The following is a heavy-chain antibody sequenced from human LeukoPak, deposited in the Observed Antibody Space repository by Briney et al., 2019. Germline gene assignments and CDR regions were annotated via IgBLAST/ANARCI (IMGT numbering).Heavy chain of an antibody. CDR3: ARGTYYYDSSGSWSY. CDR2: ISSSGSTI. V-gene: IGHV3-48*03. Sequence: PGGSLRLSCAASGFTFSSYEMNWVRQAPGKGLEWVSYISSSGSTIYYADSVKGRFTISRDNAKNSLYLQMNSLRAEDTAVYYCARGTYYYDSSGSWSYWGQGTLVTVSS. J-gene: IGHJ4*02. CDR1: GFTFSSYE. D-gene: IGHD3-22*01.